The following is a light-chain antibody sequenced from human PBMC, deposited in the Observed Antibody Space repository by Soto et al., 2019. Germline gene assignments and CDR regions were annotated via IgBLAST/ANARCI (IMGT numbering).Light chain of an antibody. V-gene: IGLV2-8*01. Sequence: QSVLTQPPSASGSPGQSVTISCTGTISDVGGYNYVSWYQQHPGKAPKLMIYEVSERPSGVPDRFSGSKSGNTASLTVSGLQAEDEADYYCGSYAGFNNYVAFGGATTLTVL. CDR2: EVS. CDR3: GSYAGFNNYVA. CDR1: ISDVGGYNY. J-gene: IGLJ2*01.